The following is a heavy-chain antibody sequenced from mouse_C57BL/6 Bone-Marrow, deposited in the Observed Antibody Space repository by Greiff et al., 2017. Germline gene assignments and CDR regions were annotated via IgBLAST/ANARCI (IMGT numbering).Heavy chain of an antibody. CDR1: GFSLTSYG. J-gene: IGHJ1*03. Sequence: QVQLQQSGPGLVQPSQSLSITCTVSGFSLTSYGVHWVRQSPGKGLEWLGVIWSGGSTDYNAAFISRLSISKDNSKSQVFFKMNSLQADDTAIYYCARETVVATGYFDVWGTGTTVTVSS. CDR3: ARETVVATGYFDV. V-gene: IGHV2-2*01. CDR2: IWSGGST. D-gene: IGHD1-1*01.